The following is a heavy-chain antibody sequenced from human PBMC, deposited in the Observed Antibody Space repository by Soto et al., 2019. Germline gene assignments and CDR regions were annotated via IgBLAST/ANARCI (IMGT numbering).Heavy chain of an antibody. CDR3: ARADAGGSYLD. J-gene: IGHJ4*02. Sequence: ASVKVSCKASGYTFTSYDMHWVRQAPGQRLEWMGWINAGNGNTKYSQKLQGRVTLTRDTSASTAYMELSSLRYEDTVVYYCARADAGGSYLDWGQGTLVTVSA. D-gene: IGHD2-15*01. CDR1: GYTFTSYD. CDR2: INAGNGNT. V-gene: IGHV1-3*01.